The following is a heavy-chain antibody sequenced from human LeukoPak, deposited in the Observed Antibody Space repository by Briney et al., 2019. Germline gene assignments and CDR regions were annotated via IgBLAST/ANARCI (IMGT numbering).Heavy chain of an antibody. CDR2: VSPFNGDT. V-gene: IGHV1-18*01. Sequence: ASVKVSCKASGYTFSSYGIIWVRQAPGQGLQWMGWVSPFNGDTDYAPKLQGRVTMTTDTSTTTAYMELRSLTSDDTAVYYCARRGGSYSHSDFWGQGTLVTVSS. J-gene: IGHJ4*02. CDR1: GYTFSSYG. D-gene: IGHD1-26*01. CDR3: ARRGGSYSHSDF.